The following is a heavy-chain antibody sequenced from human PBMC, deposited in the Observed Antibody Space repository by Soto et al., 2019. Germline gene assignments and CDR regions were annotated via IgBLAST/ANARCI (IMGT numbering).Heavy chain of an antibody. D-gene: IGHD6-19*01. Sequence: ASVKVSCKASGYTFTSYAMHWVRQAPGQRLEWMGWINAGNGNTKYSQKFQGRVTITRDTSASTAYMELSSLRSEDTAVYYCARGGIAVAVPDAFDIWGQGTMVTVSS. CDR2: INAGNGNT. V-gene: IGHV1-3*01. CDR1: GYTFTSYA. J-gene: IGHJ3*02. CDR3: ARGGIAVAVPDAFDI.